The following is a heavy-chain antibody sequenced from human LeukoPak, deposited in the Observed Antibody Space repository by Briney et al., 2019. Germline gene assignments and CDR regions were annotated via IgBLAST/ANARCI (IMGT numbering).Heavy chain of an antibody. Sequence: SETLSLTCTVSGGSISSYYWSWIRQPPGKGLEWIGEINHSGSTNYNPSLKSRVTISVDTSKNQFSLKLSSVTAADTAVYYCARVGIAVAGTIDYWGQGTLVTVSS. V-gene: IGHV4-34*01. J-gene: IGHJ4*02. CDR1: GGSISSYY. CDR2: INHSGST. CDR3: ARVGIAVAGTIDY. D-gene: IGHD6-19*01.